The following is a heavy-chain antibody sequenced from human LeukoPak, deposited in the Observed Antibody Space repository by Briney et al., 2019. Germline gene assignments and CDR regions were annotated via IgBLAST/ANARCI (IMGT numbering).Heavy chain of an antibody. V-gene: IGHV3-74*01. CDR1: GFTFSSYW. J-gene: IGHJ3*02. D-gene: IGHD3-22*01. CDR2: INSDGSST. CDR3: ARHTMISAFDI. Sequence: GGSLRLSCAASGFTFSSYWMHWVRQAPGKGLVWVSRINSDGSSTSYADSVKGRFTISRDNAKNTLYLQMNSLRAEDTAVYYCARHTMISAFDIWGQGTMVTVSS.